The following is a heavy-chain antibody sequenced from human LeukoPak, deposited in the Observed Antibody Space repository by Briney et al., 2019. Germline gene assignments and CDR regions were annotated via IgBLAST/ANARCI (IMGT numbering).Heavy chain of an antibody. V-gene: IGHV4-34*01. CDR2: INHSGST. Sequence: PSETLSLTCAVYGGSFSGYYWSWIRQPPGKGLEWIGEINHSGSTNYNPSLKSRVTISVDTSKNQFSLKLSSVTAADTAVYYCARGMITTSDYFDYWGQGTLVTVSS. CDR1: GGSFSGYY. CDR3: ARGMITTSDYFDY. J-gene: IGHJ4*02. D-gene: IGHD3-16*01.